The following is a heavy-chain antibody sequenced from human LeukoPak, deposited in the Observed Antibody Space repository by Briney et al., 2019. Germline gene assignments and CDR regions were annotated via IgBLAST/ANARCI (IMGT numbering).Heavy chain of an antibody. Sequence: SETLSLTCTVSGGSISSSSYYWGWIRQPPGKGLEWIGSIYYSGSTYYNPSLKSRVTISVDTSKNQFSLKLSSVTAADTAVYYCARHAYSSGWFLLNYFDYWGQGTLVTVSS. V-gene: IGHV4-39*01. CDR3: ARHAYSSGWFLLNYFDY. CDR2: IYYSGST. D-gene: IGHD6-19*01. J-gene: IGHJ4*02. CDR1: GGSISSSSYY.